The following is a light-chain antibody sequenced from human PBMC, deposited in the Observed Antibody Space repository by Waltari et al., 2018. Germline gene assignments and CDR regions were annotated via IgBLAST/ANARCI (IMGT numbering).Light chain of an antibody. CDR2: GAS. J-gene: IGKJ2*01. CDR3: QQYASSVLYT. V-gene: IGKV3-20*01. CDR1: QSLGKNY. Sequence: IVLPQSPGTLSLSPGDRASLSCKASQSLGKNYLAWYQHKPDQAPRLLIYGASSRAAGIPDRFSGSGSGTDFTLTISRLEPEDFAVYYCQQYASSVLYTFGQGTKLEIK.